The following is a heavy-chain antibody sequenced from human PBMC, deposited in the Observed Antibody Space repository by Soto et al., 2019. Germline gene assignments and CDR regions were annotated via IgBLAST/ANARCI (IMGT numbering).Heavy chain of an antibody. Sequence: SDTLSLTCTVSGGSISSSSYYWGWIRQPPGKGLEWIGSIYYSGSTYYNPSLKSRVTISVDTSKNQFSLKLSSVTAADTAVYYCARYKSNYYYGMDVWGQGSTVTVSS. CDR3: ARYKSNYYYGMDV. D-gene: IGHD1-20*01. CDR1: GGSISSSSYY. V-gene: IGHV4-39*07. J-gene: IGHJ6*02. CDR2: IYYSGST.